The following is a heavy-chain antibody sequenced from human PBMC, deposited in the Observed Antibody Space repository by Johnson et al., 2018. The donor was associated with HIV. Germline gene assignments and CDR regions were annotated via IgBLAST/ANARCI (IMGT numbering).Heavy chain of an antibody. CDR1: GFTFDDYA. V-gene: IGHV3-7*01. J-gene: IGHJ3*02. Sequence: EVQLVESGGGLVQPGRSLRLSCAASGFTFDDYAMHWVRQAPGKGLEWVANIKQDGSEKYYVDSVKGRFTISRDNSKNPLFLQMNSLRPEDTAVYHCARDPIAFRNYYGSGSAFDIWGQGTMVTVSS. CDR2: IKQDGSEK. CDR3: ARDPIAFRNYYGSGSAFDI. D-gene: IGHD3-10*01.